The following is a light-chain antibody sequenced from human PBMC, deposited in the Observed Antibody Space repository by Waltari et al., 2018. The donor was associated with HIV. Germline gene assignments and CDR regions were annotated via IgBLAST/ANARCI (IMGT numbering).Light chain of an antibody. CDR1: SLRKYY. Sequence: SSELTQDPAVSVALGQTVKIACLGDSLRKYYASWYRLRPGQAPQLLVYGKNSRPSGIPGRFSASSSGNRAFLTITGARAEDEADYYCACWHRSGDYILFGGGTSLTGL. V-gene: IGLV3-19*01. J-gene: IGLJ2*01. CDR3: ACWHRSGDYIL. CDR2: GKN.